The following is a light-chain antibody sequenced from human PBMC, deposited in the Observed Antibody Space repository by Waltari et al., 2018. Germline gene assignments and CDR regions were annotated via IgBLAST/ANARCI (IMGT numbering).Light chain of an antibody. CDR1: SSDVGRYNY. CDR3: SSHTSSSTVV. V-gene: IGLV2-14*03. Sequence: QSALTQPASVSGSPGQSLTISCTGTSSDVGRYNYLPWYQQHPGKAPKLMIYDVSNRPSGVSNRFSGSKSGNTASLTISGLQAEDEADYYCSSHTSSSTVVFGGGTKLTVL. CDR2: DVS. J-gene: IGLJ2*01.